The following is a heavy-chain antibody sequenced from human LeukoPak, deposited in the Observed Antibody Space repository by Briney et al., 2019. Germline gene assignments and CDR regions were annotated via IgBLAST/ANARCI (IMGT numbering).Heavy chain of an antibody. D-gene: IGHD6-19*01. CDR3: ARGSSGWFYFDY. CDR2: ISYDGSNK. V-gene: IGHV3-30-3*01. CDR1: GFTLSSYA. Sequence: GRSLRLSCAASGFTLSSYAMHWVRQAPGRGLEWVAVISYDGSNKYYADSVKGRFTISRDNSKNTLYLQMNSLRAEDTAVYYCARGSSGWFYFDYWGQGTLVTVSS. J-gene: IGHJ4*02.